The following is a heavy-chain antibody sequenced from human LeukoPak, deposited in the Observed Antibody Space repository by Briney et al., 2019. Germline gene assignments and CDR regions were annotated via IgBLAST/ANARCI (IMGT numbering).Heavy chain of an antibody. D-gene: IGHD3-10*01. J-gene: IGHJ4*02. CDR2: INPNSGGT. Sequence: ASVKVSCKASGYTFTGYYMHWVRQAPGQGLEWMGWINPNSGGTNYAQKFQGRVTMTRDTSISTAYMELSRLRSDDTAVYYCARSAPTRWFGADYWGQGTLVTVSS. CDR3: ARSAPTRWFGADY. CDR1: GYTFTGYY. V-gene: IGHV1-2*02.